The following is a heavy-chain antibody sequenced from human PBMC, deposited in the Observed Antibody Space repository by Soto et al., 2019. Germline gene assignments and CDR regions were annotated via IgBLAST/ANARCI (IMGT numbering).Heavy chain of an antibody. CDR2: ISSSSSTI. V-gene: IGHV3-48*02. Sequence: GGSLRLSCAASGFTFSSYSMNWVRQAPGKGLEWVSYISSSSSTIYYADSVKGRFTISRDNAKNSLYLQMNSLRDEDTAVYYCARVFYGSGSYNRFDYWGQGTLVTVSS. CDR1: GFTFSSYS. CDR3: ARVFYGSGSYNRFDY. D-gene: IGHD3-10*01. J-gene: IGHJ4*02.